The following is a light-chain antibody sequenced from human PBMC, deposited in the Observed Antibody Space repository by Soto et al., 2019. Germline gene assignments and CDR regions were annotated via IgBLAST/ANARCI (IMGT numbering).Light chain of an antibody. J-gene: IGKJ1*01. CDR2: GAS. CDR3: QQYNNWPRT. V-gene: IGKV3-15*01. CDR1: QTVNSN. Sequence: EIVMTQSPATLSVSPGERAHLSCRASQTVNSNLAWYQQKPGQAPRLLIYGASTRATGIPARFSGSGSGTEFTLTISSLQSEDFAVYYCQQYNNWPRTFGQGTKVDIK.